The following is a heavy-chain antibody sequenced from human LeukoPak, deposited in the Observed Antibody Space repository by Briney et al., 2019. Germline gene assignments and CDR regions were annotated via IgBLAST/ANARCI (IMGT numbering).Heavy chain of an antibody. Sequence: SETLSLTCAVYGGSFSGYYWSWIRQPPGKGLEWIGEINHSGSTNYNPSLKSRVTISVDTSKDQFSLKLSSVTAADTAVYYCARGRKSWRWFDPWGQGTLVTVSS. D-gene: IGHD6-13*01. V-gene: IGHV4-34*01. J-gene: IGHJ5*02. CDR3: ARGRKSWRWFDP. CDR1: GGSFSGYY. CDR2: INHSGST.